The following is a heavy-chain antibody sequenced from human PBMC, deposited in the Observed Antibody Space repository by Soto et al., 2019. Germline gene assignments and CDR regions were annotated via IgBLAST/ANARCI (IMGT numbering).Heavy chain of an antibody. CDR1: GGSISSSSYY. J-gene: IGHJ5*02. CDR3: ARQGYDFWSGYSGPENPGCNDP. Sequence: SETLSLTCTVSGGSISSSSYYWGWIRQPPGKGLEWIGSIYYSGSTYYNPSLKSRVTISVDTSKNQFSLKLSSVTAADTAVYYCARQGYDFWSGYSGPENPGCNDPWGQGTLVTVST. V-gene: IGHV4-39*01. CDR2: IYYSGST. D-gene: IGHD3-3*01.